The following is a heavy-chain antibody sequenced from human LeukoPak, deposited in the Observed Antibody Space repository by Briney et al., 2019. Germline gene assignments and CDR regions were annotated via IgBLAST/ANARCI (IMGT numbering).Heavy chain of an antibody. V-gene: IGHV3-30-3*01. J-gene: IGHJ4*02. CDR1: GFTFSTYT. CDR2: ISFDGSNT. Sequence: GRSLRLSCAASGFTFSTYTMHWVRQAPGKGLEWVAFISFDGSNTYYADSVKGRFTISRDNSKNTLYLQMNSLRAEDTAVYYCARAGYYLSPYFFDYWGQGTLVTVSS. CDR3: ARAGYYLSPYFFDY. D-gene: IGHD3-3*01.